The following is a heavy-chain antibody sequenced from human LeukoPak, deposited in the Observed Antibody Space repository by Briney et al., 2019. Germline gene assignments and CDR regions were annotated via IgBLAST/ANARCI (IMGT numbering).Heavy chain of an antibody. J-gene: IGHJ4*02. V-gene: IGHV1-2*02. CDR1: GYTFTSYG. Sequence: GASVKVSCEASGYTFTSYGISWVRQAPGQGLEWMGWINPNSGGTNYAQKFQGRVTMTRDTSISTAYMELSRLRSDDTAVYYCARAKVGATTDFDYWGQGTLVTVSS. CDR3: ARAKVGATTDFDY. CDR2: INPNSGGT. D-gene: IGHD1-26*01.